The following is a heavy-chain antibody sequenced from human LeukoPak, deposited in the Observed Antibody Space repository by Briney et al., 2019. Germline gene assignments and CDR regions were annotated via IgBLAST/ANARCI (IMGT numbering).Heavy chain of an antibody. D-gene: IGHD3-9*01. CDR2: ISAYNGNT. J-gene: IGHJ4*02. CDR3: ARDVYYDILTGFDY. V-gene: IGHV1-18*01. Sequence: ASVKVSCKASGYTFTSYGISWVRQAPGQGLEWMRWISAYNGNTNYAQKLQGRVTMTTDTSTSTAYMELRSLRSDDTAVYYCARDVYYDILTGFDYWGQGTLVAVSS. CDR1: GYTFTSYG.